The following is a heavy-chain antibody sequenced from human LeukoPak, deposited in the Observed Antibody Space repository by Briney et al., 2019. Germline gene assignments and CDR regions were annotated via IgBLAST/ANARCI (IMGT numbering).Heavy chain of an antibody. J-gene: IGHJ4*02. CDR3: AGYGPPLDYYFDY. CDR2: IIPIFGTA. D-gene: IGHD3-10*01. V-gene: IGHV1-69*05. Sequence: ASVKVSCKASGGTFSSYAISWVRHAPGQGLEWMGGIIPIFGTANYAQKFQGRVTITTDGSTSTAYMELSSLRSEDTAVYYCAGYGPPLDYYFDYWGQGTLVTVSS. CDR1: GGTFSSYA.